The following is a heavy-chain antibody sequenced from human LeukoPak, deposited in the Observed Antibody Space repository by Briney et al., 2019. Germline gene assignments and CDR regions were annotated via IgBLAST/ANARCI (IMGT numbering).Heavy chain of an antibody. CDR2: ISGSGGST. CDR1: GFTFSSYA. J-gene: IGHJ4*02. V-gene: IGHV3-23*01. D-gene: IGHD3-10*01. CDR3: AKWLDIAGTYTDY. Sequence: GGSLRVSCAASGFTFSSYAMNWVRQAPGKGLEWVSAISGSGGSTYYADSVKGRFTISRDNSKNTLYLQMNSLRAEDTAVYYCAKWLDIAGTYTDYWGQGTLVTVSS.